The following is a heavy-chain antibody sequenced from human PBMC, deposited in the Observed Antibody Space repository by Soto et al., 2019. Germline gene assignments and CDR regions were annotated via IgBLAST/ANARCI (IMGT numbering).Heavy chain of an antibody. V-gene: IGHV3-23*01. Sequence: GGSLRLSCAASGFTFSNYAVTWVRQAPGKGLEWVSTISGSGGSTYYADSVKGRFTISRDNSKNTLYLQMNSLRAEDTAVYYCAKEDWNLSSGYYGMDVWGQGTTVTVSS. CDR3: AKEDWNLSSGYYGMDV. J-gene: IGHJ6*02. CDR1: GFTFSNYA. CDR2: ISGSGGST. D-gene: IGHD1-1*01.